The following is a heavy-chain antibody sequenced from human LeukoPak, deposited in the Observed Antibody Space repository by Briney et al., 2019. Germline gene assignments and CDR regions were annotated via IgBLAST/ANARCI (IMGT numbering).Heavy chain of an antibody. CDR2: IHYSGST. CDR3: ARWGHFDTSGYFVVDY. D-gene: IGHD3-22*01. Sequence: SETLSLTCTISDGSISSYYWNWIRQSPGKGLEWIGHIHYSGSTHYNPSLQSRVSISIDTSKKHFSLNLRSVTAVDTAVYYCARWGHFDTSGYFVVDYWGQGTLVTISS. V-gene: IGHV4-59*01. CDR1: DGSISSYY. J-gene: IGHJ4*02.